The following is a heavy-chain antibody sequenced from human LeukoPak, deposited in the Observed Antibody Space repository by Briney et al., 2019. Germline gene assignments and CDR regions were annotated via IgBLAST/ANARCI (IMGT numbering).Heavy chain of an antibody. J-gene: IGHJ5*02. D-gene: IGHD3-22*01. V-gene: IGHV5-51*01. CDR3: ARVQYTYYYDSSGYYP. Sequence: GESLKISCKGSGYSFTSYWIGWVRQMPGKGLEWMGIIYPGDSDTRYSPSFQGQVTISADKSISTAYLQWSSLKASDTAMYYCARVQYTYYYDSSGYYPWGQGTLVTVSS. CDR1: GYSFTSYW. CDR2: IYPGDSDT.